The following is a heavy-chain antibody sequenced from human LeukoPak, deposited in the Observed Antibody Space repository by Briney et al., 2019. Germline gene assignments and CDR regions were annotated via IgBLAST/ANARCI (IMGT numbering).Heavy chain of an antibody. CDR2: MNPNSGNT. CDR1: GYTFTSYD. J-gene: IGHJ6*03. V-gene: IGHV1-8*01. CDR3: ARRYSSSWYHYYYYMDV. D-gene: IGHD6-13*01. Sequence: VASVKVSCKASGYTFTSYDINWVRQATGQGLEWMGWMNPNSGNTGYAQKFQGRVTMTRNTSISTAYMELSSLSSEDTAVYYCARRYSSSWYHYYYYMDVWGKGTTVTVSS.